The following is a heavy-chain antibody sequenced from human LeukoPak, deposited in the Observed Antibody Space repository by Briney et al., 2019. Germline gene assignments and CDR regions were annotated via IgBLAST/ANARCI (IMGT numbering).Heavy chain of an antibody. D-gene: IGHD6-19*01. V-gene: IGHV1-8*01. CDR3: ARDSSGYPSFDY. Sequence: ASVKVSCKASGYTFTSYDINWVRQATGHGLEWMGWMNPNSGNTGYAQKFQGRVTMTRNTSISTAYMELSSLRSEDTAVYYCARDSSGYPSFDYWGQGTLVTVSS. J-gene: IGHJ4*02. CDR2: MNPNSGNT. CDR1: GYTFTSYD.